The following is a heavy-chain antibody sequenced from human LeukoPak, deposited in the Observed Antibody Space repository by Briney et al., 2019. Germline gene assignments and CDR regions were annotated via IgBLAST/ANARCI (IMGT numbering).Heavy chain of an antibody. Sequence: GRSLRLSCAASGFTFSSYGMHWVRQAPGKGLEWVSYISSSSITIYYADSVKGRFTISRDNANNSLYLQMNSLRAEDTAVYYCARDSQEVAAFDIWGQATMVTVSS. J-gene: IGHJ3*02. V-gene: IGHV3-48*01. CDR3: ARDSQEVAAFDI. CDR1: GFTFSSYG. CDR2: ISSSSITI.